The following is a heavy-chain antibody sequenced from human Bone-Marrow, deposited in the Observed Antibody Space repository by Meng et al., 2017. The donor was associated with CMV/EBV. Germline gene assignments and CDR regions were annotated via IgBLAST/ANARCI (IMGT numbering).Heavy chain of an antibody. D-gene: IGHD3-3*01. Sequence: ASVKVSCKTSGYTFTSYEIIWVRQATGQGLEWMGRINPNSGDTGYAQKFQGRVTLTRKTSINTAYMELNNLRSEDTAVYYRARGRIFGSYWGQGTLVTVSS. CDR2: INPNSGDT. J-gene: IGHJ4*02. CDR3: ARGRIFGSY. V-gene: IGHV1-8*01. CDR1: GYTFTSYE.